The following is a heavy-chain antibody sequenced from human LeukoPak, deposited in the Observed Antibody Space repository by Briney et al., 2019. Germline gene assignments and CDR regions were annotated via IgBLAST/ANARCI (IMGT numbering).Heavy chain of an antibody. J-gene: IGHJ5*02. D-gene: IGHD3-22*01. Sequence: PSETLSLTCTVSGGFISSYYWSWIRQPPGKGLEWLGYIYYSGSTYYNPSLKSRVTISVDTSKNQFSLKLTSVTAADTAVYYCARDRRAGQSGYWFDPWGQGTLVTVSS. V-gene: IGHV4-59*01. CDR3: ARDRRAGQSGYWFDP. CDR1: GGFISSYY. CDR2: IYYSGST.